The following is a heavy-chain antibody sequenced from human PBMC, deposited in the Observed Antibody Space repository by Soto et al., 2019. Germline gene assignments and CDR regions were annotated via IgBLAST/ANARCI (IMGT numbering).Heavy chain of an antibody. V-gene: IGHV3-30*18. CDR3: AKDLKRVLLWFGEGYYYGMDV. J-gene: IGHJ6*02. Sequence: GGSLRLSCAASGFTFSSYGMHWVRQAPGKGLEWVAVISYDGSNKYYADSVKGRFTISRDNSKNTLYLQMNSLRAGDTAVYYCAKDLKRVLLWFGEGYYYGMDVWGQGTTVTVSS. CDR2: ISYDGSNK. D-gene: IGHD3-10*01. CDR1: GFTFSSYG.